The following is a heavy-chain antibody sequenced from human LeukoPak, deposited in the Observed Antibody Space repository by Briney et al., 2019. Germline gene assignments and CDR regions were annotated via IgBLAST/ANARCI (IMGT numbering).Heavy chain of an antibody. J-gene: IGHJ4*02. CDR1: GFTFSSYW. CDR3: ARSRPNIVPVVARAPDY. D-gene: IGHD2-15*01. Sequence: GGSLRLSCAASGFTFSSYWMSWVRQAPVKVLEWVANIKQDGSEKYYVDSVKGRFTISRDNAKNSLYLQMNSLRAEDTAVYYCARSRPNIVPVVARAPDYWGQGTLVTVSS. CDR2: IKQDGSEK. V-gene: IGHV3-7*01.